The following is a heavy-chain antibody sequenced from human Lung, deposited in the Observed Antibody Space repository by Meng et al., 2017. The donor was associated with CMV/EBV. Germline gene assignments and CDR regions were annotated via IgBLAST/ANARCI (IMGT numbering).Heavy chain of an antibody. CDR3: ARECLGGDCYSDY. CDR2: VIILLDIK. D-gene: IGHD2-21*01. V-gene: IGHV1-69*04. J-gene: IGHJ4*02. CDR1: GGTFTNLA. Sequence: SVXVSXXASGGTFTNLAISCVRQAPGQGLEWRGTVIILLDIKKYLQKLEGRVTISADKSTGTVHRELSSLTSDDTAVYYCARECLGGDCYSDYWGQGTLVXVSS.